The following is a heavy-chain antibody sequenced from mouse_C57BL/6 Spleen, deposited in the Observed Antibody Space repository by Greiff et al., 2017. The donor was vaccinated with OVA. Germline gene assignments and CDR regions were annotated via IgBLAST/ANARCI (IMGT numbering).Heavy chain of an antibody. V-gene: IGHV5-4*01. D-gene: IGHD1-1*01. CDR2: ISDGGSYT. CDR3: AREGYGSSHWYFDV. CDR1: GFTFSSYA. Sequence: EVKLMESGGGLVKPGGSLKLSCAASGFTFSSYAMSWVRQTPEKRLEWVATISDGGSYTYYPDNVKGRFTISRANAKNNLYLQMSHLKSEDTAMYYCAREGYGSSHWYFDVWGTGTTVTVSS. J-gene: IGHJ1*03.